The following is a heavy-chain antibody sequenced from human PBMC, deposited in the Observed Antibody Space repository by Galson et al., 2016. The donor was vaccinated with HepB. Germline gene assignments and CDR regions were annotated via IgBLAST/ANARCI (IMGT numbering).Heavy chain of an antibody. CDR2: ISSSGSTR. CDR3: AREDSYGYYYFYGVDF. CDR1: GFTFSSYE. J-gene: IGHJ6*02. V-gene: IGHV3-48*03. Sequence: SLRLSCAASGFTFSSYEMNWVRQAPGKGLEWVSYISSSGSTRYYADSVKGRFTISRDNAKNSLYLQMNSLRAEDTAGYYCAREDSYGYYYFYGVDFWGQGTTVTVSS. D-gene: IGHD5-18*01.